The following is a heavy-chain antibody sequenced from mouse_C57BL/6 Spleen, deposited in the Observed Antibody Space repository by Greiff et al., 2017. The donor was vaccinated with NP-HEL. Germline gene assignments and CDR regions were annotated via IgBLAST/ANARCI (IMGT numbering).Heavy chain of an antibody. J-gene: IGHJ4*01. CDR2: INPNNGGT. CDR1: GYTFTDYN. CDR3: ARRRDAMDY. Sequence: VQLQQSGPELVKPGASVKMSCTASGYTFTDYNMHWVKQSHGKRLEWIGYINPNNGGTSYNPKFKGKATLTVNKSSSTAYMELRSLTSEESAVYYCARRRDAMDYWGQGTSVTVSS. V-gene: IGHV1-22*01.